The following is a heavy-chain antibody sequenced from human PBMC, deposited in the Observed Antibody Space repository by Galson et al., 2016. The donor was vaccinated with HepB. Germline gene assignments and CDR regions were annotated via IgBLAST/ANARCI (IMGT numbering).Heavy chain of an antibody. Sequence: SLRLSCAASGFTFSSYAMHWVRQAPGKGLEWVAVISFDGSRKHSADSVKGRFTISRDNSNNTVFLQMNSLRAEDTAVYYCAKPRGGNYNYHYGLDVWGQGTPVTVPS. D-gene: IGHD3-16*01. CDR2: ISFDGSRK. V-gene: IGHV3-30*18. J-gene: IGHJ6*02. CDR1: GFTFSSYA. CDR3: AKPRGGNYNYHYGLDV.